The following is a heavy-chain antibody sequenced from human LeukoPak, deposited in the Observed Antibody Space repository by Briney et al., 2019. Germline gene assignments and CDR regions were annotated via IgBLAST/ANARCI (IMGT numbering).Heavy chain of an antibody. CDR3: AKLLVAY. V-gene: IGHV3-23*01. J-gene: IGHJ4*02. CDR1: GFTFSNYA. CDR2: ISDSAVGT. D-gene: IGHD2/OR15-2a*01. Sequence: GGSLRLSCAASGFTFSNYAMTWVRQAPGKGLEWVSTISDSAVGTYYADSVKGRFTISRDNSKNTLYLQMNSLRAEDTAVYYCAKLLVAYWGQGTLVTVSS.